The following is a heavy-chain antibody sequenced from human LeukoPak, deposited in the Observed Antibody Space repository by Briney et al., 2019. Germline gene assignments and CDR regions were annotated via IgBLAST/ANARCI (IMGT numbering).Heavy chain of an antibody. CDR2: IKHDGRQK. CDR3: ARAGGLDV. CDR1: GFTFSSHW. Sequence: GGSLRFSCVGSGFTFSSHWMTWVRQAPGKGLEWVANIKHDGRQKYYVDSAKGRFTISRDNAKNSLYLQMNSLRAEDTAVYYCARAGGLDVWGQGTTVTVSS. V-gene: IGHV3-7*01. J-gene: IGHJ6*02.